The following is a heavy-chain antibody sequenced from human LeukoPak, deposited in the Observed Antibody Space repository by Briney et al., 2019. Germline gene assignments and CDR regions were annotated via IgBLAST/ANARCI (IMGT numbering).Heavy chain of an antibody. V-gene: IGHV3-21*04. CDR2: ISSSSTYI. J-gene: IGHJ3*02. CDR3: AKAVYYDSSGYYYPAGAFDI. D-gene: IGHD3-22*01. Sequence: GGSLRLSCAASGFTLSAYYMNWVRQAPGKGLEWVSSISSSSTYIKYADSVKGRFTISRDNSKNTLYLQMNSLRAEDTAVYYCAKAVYYDSSGYYYPAGAFDIWGQGTMVTVSS. CDR1: GFTLSAYY.